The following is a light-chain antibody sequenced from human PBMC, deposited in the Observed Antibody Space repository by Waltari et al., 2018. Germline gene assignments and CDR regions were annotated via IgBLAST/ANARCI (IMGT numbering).Light chain of an antibody. CDR3: CSYAGTYGV. CDR2: DVS. V-gene: IGLV2-11*01. CDR1: SSDVGGYNY. Sequence: QSALTQPRSVSGSPGQSVTISCTGTSSDVGGYNYVSWYQQYPGKAPKLMIYDVSKRPSGVPDRFSGSKSGNTASLTISGLQADDEADYYCCSYAGTYGVFGGGTKLTVL. J-gene: IGLJ3*02.